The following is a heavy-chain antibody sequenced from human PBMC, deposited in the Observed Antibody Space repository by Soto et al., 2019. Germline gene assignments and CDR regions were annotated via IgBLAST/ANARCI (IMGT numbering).Heavy chain of an antibody. CDR1: GYTFTSYY. CDR3: ARLPLHNWNYAGPYFDY. J-gene: IGHJ4*02. Sequence: ASVKVSCKASGYTFTSYYMHWVRQAPGQGLEWMGIINPSGGSTSYAQKFQGRVTMTRDTSISTAYLQWSSLKASDTAMYYCARLPLHNWNYAGPYFDYWGQGTLVTVSS. V-gene: IGHV1-46*01. CDR2: INPSGGST. D-gene: IGHD1-7*01.